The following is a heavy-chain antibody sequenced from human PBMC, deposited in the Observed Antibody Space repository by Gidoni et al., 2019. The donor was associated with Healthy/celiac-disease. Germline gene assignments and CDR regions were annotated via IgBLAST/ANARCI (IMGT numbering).Heavy chain of an antibody. D-gene: IGHD3-22*01. Sequence: QVQLVQSGAEVKKPGSSVKVSCKASGGTFSSYAISWVRQAPGQGRGWRGGIIPIFGTANYAQNFQGRVPITADKYTSTAYMELSSLRSEDTAVYYCARVAYDSSGPFDYWGQGTLVTVSS. CDR3: ARVAYDSSGPFDY. J-gene: IGHJ4*02. CDR2: IIPIFGTA. CDR1: GGTFSSYA. V-gene: IGHV1-69*06.